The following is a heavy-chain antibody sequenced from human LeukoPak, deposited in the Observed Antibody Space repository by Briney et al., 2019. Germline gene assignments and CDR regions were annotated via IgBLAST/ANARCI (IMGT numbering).Heavy chain of an antibody. CDR1: GGSISSSSYY. V-gene: IGHV4-61*05. Sequence: SETLSLTCTVSGGSISSSSYYWGWIRQPPGKGLEWIGSIYYSGSTNYNPSLKSRVTISVDTSKNQFSLKLSSVTAADTAVYYCARGFGKSLYYYYYGMDVWGQGTTVTVSS. J-gene: IGHJ6*02. CDR2: IYYSGST. D-gene: IGHD3-3*01. CDR3: ARGFGKSLYYYYYGMDV.